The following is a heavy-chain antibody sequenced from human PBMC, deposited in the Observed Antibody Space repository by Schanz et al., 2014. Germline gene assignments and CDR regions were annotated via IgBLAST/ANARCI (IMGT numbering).Heavy chain of an antibody. Sequence: VQLLQSGGALVQPGGSLRLSCSASGFTFSTYAMSWARQTPGKGLEWVSSITTGGNTYYRDSVKGRFTITRDNSRKTLYLQMNSLRADDTAVYYCAKDLYNYGIFDSWGQGTLVTVSS. CDR2: ITTGGNT. D-gene: IGHD3-16*01. V-gene: IGHV3-23*01. CDR1: GFTFSTYA. CDR3: AKDLYNYGIFDS. J-gene: IGHJ5*01.